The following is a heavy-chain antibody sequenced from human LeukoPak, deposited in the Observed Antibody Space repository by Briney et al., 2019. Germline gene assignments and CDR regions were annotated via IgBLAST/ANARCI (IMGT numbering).Heavy chain of an antibody. V-gene: IGHV3-21*04. CDR3: ASGGIYYGAAFDF. CDR2: ISSSSIYI. J-gene: IGHJ4*02. D-gene: IGHD1-26*01. CDR1: GFTFSNAW. Sequence: GGSLRLSCAASGFTFSNAWMSWVRQAPGKGLQWISSISSSSIYIYYADSVKGRFTISRDNAKKSLYPQMNSLRAEDTALYYCASGGIYYGAAFDFWGQGTLVTVSS.